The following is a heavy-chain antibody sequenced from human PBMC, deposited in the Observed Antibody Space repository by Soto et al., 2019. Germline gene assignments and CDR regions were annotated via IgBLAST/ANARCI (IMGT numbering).Heavy chain of an antibody. V-gene: IGHV3-48*01. CDR1: GFTFSSYS. Sequence: EVQLVESGGSLVQPGGSLRLSCAASGFTFSSYSMNWVRQAPGKGLEWASYISSSSSTIYYADSVKGRFTISRDNAKNSLYLQMNSLRAEDTAVYYCARSWSTYIAFDIWGQGTMVTVSS. D-gene: IGHD3-10*01. CDR3: ARSWSTYIAFDI. J-gene: IGHJ3*02. CDR2: ISSSSSTI.